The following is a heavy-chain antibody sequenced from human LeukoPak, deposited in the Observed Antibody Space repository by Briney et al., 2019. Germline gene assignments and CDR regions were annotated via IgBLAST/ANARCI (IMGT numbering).Heavy chain of an antibody. CDR1: GYTFTSYA. V-gene: IGHV1-3*01. J-gene: IGHJ4*01. CDR2: INAGNGNT. D-gene: IGHD3-10*01. CDR3: ASGGILWFGEYIPFFDY. Sequence: GASVKVSCKASGYTFTSYAMHWVRQAPGQRLEWMGWINAGNGNTKYSQKFQGRVTITRDTSASTAYMELSSLRSEDTAVYYCASGGILWFGEYIPFFDYWGQGTLVTVSS.